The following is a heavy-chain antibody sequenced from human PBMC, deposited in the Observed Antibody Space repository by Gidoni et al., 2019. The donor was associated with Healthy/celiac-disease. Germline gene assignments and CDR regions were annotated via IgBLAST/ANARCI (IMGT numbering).Heavy chain of an antibody. CDR1: GGSFRGSY. V-gene: IGHV4-34*01. D-gene: IGHD6-19*01. Sequence: QVQLQQWGAGPLKPSETLSLTCAVYGGSFRGSYWSWIRQPPGKGLEWLGEINHSGSTNYNPALKSRVTISVDTSKDQFSLKLSSVTAADTAVYYCARGIPSSGWYVKYYFDYWGQGTLVTVSS. J-gene: IGHJ4*02. CDR3: ARGIPSSGWYVKYYFDY. CDR2: INHSGST.